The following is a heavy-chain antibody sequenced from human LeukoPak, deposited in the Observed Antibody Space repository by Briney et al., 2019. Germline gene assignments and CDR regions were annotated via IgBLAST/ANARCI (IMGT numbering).Heavy chain of an antibody. CDR1: GFTFRAFT. CDR3: TKMGPDYIYYYYMDV. CDR2: INVGGGTT. V-gene: IGHV3-23*01. Sequence: GGSLRLSCAASGFTFRAFTMSWLRQAPGKGLECVSAINVGGGTTFYADSVKGRFTISRDNSKNTMYLQMDSLRADDTGIYYCTKMGPDYIYYYYMDVWGKRTTVTVSS. D-gene: IGHD4-11*01. J-gene: IGHJ6*03.